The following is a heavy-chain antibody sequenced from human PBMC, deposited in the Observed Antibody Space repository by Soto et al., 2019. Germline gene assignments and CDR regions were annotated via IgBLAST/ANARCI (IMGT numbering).Heavy chain of an antibody. Sequence: GASVKVSCKASGGTFSSYAISWVRQAPGQGLEWMGGIIPILGTANYAQKFQGRVTITADESTSTAYMELSSLRSEDTAVYYCARVPPCTNGGCDQYYFDYWGQGTLVTVSS. CDR2: IIPILGTA. CDR3: ARVPPCTNGGCDQYYFDY. CDR1: GGTFSSYA. J-gene: IGHJ4*02. V-gene: IGHV1-69*13. D-gene: IGHD2-8*01.